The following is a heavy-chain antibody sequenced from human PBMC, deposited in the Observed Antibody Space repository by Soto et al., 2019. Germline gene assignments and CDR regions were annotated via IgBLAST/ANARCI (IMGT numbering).Heavy chain of an antibody. CDR1: GFTFSSYW. V-gene: IGHV3-74*03. CDR3: AKDLSWGQCDY. D-gene: IGHD3-16*01. J-gene: IGHJ4*02. Sequence: EMQLVESGGGLVQPGGSLRLSCVASGFTFSSYWMHWVRQDPGKGLVWVSSIRSDGTATQYADSVKGRFTVSRDNAKNTRYLQMNRLRAEDTAVYYCAKDLSWGQCDYWGQGTLVTVSS. CDR2: IRSDGTAT.